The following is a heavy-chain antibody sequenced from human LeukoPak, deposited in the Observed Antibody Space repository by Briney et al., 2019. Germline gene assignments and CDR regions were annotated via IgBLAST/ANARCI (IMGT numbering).Heavy chain of an antibody. D-gene: IGHD1-7*01. CDR2: IYPGDSDT. J-gene: IGHJ6*02. V-gene: IGHV5-51*01. CDR1: GYRFTDYW. CDR3: ARGAAGTTPDYYYVGLDV. Sequence: GESLKISCKGSGYRFTDYWIGWVRQMPGRGLEWMGIIYPGDSDTRYSPSFQGQVTISADKSINTAHLQWSSLEASDTAMYYCARGAAGTTPDYYYVGLDVWGQGTTVRVSS.